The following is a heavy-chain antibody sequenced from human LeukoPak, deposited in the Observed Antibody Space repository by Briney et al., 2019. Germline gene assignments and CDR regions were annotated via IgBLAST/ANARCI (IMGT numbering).Heavy chain of an antibody. Sequence: GGSLRLSCAASGFTFRSYSMNWVRQAPGKGRECGISISSRSNYIYYAVSVEGRFTISRYNAKNSLYLQMNRLRRKDTAVYYCARDDYDYVWGSYRYGGAYWGQGTLVTVSS. CDR3: ARDDYDYVWGSYRYGGAY. V-gene: IGHV3-21*01. CDR2: ISSRSNYI. D-gene: IGHD3-16*02. J-gene: IGHJ4*02. CDR1: GFTFRSYS.